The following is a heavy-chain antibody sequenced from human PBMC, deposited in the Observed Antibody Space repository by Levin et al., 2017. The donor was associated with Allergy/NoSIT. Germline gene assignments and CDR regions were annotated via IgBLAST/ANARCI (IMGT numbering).Heavy chain of an antibody. CDR1: GFSFSAYW. CDR3: ASLSSAFVYQHFHGMVV. J-gene: IGHJ6*02. CDR2: IKQDGSDR. Sequence: GGSLRLSCVASGFSFSAYWMTWVRQAPGKGLEWVANIKQDGSDRYYVDSVKGRFTISRDNAKNSLYLHMNNLRAADTAVYYCASLSSAFVYQHFHGMVVWGPGTTVTVSS. D-gene: IGHD6-6*01. V-gene: IGHV3-7*01.